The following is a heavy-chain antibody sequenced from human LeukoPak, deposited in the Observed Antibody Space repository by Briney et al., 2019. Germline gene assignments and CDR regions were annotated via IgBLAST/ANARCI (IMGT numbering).Heavy chain of an antibody. D-gene: IGHD6-19*01. V-gene: IGHV3-7*01. Sequence: PGGSLRLSCAASGFTFSSYWMSWVRQAPGKGLEWVANIKQDGSEKYYVDSVKGRFTISRDNAKNSLYLHMNSLRAEDTAVYYCASGPYVQWLAPFDYWGQGTLVTVSS. CDR2: IKQDGSEK. J-gene: IGHJ4*02. CDR3: ASGPYVQWLAPFDY. CDR1: GFTFSSYW.